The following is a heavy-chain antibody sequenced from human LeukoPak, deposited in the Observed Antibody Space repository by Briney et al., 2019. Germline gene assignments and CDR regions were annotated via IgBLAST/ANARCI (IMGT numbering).Heavy chain of an antibody. J-gene: IGHJ4*02. D-gene: IGHD3-10*01. CDR2: IDPSDSYT. CDR1: GYSFTSYW. Sequence: GESLKISCKGSGYSFTSYWISWVRQMPGKGLEWMGRIDPSDSYTNYSPSFQGHVTISADKSISTAYLQWSSLKVSDTAMYYCARHIPPYYYGSGGFDYWGQGTLVTVSS. V-gene: IGHV5-10-1*01. CDR3: ARHIPPYYYGSGGFDY.